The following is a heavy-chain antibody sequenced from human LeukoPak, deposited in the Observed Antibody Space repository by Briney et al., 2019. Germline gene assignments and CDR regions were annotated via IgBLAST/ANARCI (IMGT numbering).Heavy chain of an antibody. CDR3: AKALRPYSSRWYTEYYFDY. CDR2: ISGSGGST. D-gene: IGHD6-19*01. Sequence: GGSLRLSCAASGFTFSSYAMSWVRQAPGKGLEWVSAISGSGGSTYYADSVKGRFTISRDNSKNTLYLQMNSLRAEDTAVYYCAKALRPYSSRWYTEYYFDYWGQGTLVTVSS. V-gene: IGHV3-23*01. CDR1: GFTFSSYA. J-gene: IGHJ4*02.